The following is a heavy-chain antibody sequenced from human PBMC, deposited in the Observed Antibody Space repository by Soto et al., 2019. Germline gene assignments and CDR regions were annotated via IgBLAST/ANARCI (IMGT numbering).Heavy chain of an antibody. J-gene: IGHJ4*02. CDR3: AHRAGSSGWSLGYFDY. V-gene: IGHV2-5*01. CDR1: GFSLSTSGVG. D-gene: IGHD6-19*01. CDR2: IYWNDDK. Sequence: SGPTLVNPTQTLTLTCTFSGFSLSTSGVGLGWIRQPPGKALEWRALIYWNDDKRYSLSLKSRLTITKDTSKNQVVLTMTNMYRVDAGTYYCAHRAGSSGWSLGYFDYWGQGTLVTFSS.